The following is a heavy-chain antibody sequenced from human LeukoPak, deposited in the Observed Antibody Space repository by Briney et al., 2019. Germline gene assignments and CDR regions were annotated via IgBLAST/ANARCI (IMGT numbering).Heavy chain of an antibody. CDR1: GFTFSSDA. J-gene: IGHJ4*02. Sequence: PGGSLRLSCAASGFTFSSDAMSWVRQAPGKGPEWVSAISGSGGSTYYADSVKGRFTISRDNSKNTLYLQMNSLRAEDTAVYYCAKDRVGYYDILTPYDYWGQGTLVTVSS. D-gene: IGHD3-9*01. V-gene: IGHV3-23*01. CDR2: ISGSGGST. CDR3: AKDRVGYYDILTPYDY.